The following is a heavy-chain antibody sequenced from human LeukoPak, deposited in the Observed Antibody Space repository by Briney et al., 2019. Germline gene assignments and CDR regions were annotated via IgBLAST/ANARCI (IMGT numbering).Heavy chain of an antibody. D-gene: IGHD5-18*01. V-gene: IGHV4-59*01. CDR2: IYYSGST. Sequence: PSETLSLTCTVSGGSISSYYWSWIRQPPGKGLEWIGYIYYSGSTNYNPSLESRVTISTDTSKNQLSLNLSTVTAADSAVYYCARGYRYGYHYFDYWGQGTLVTVSS. J-gene: IGHJ4*02. CDR1: GGSISSYY. CDR3: ARGYRYGYHYFDY.